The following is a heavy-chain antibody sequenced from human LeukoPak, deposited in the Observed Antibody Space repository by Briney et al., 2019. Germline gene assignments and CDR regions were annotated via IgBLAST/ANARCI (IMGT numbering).Heavy chain of an antibody. V-gene: IGHV3-21*01. Sequence: PGGSLRLSCAASGFTFSSYSMNWVRQAPGKGLEWVSSISSSSSYIYYADSVKGRFTISRDNAKNSLYLQMNSLRAEDTAVYYCARGGDLEWSSGYFDYWGRGTLVTVSS. J-gene: IGHJ4*02. CDR1: GFTFSSYS. CDR3: ARGGDLEWSSGYFDY. CDR2: ISSSSSYI. D-gene: IGHD3-3*01.